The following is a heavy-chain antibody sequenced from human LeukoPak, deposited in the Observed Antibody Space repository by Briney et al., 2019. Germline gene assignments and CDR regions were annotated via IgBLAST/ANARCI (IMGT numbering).Heavy chain of an antibody. Sequence: GWSLRLSCAASGFTFSSYAMSWVRQAPRKGLEWVSASSGSCGSTYYADSVKVPCTISRDNSKNPLYLPMNTLTAEATAVYSCAKVLAPALVVRPDGFDYWGQGTLVTVSS. J-gene: IGHJ4*02. CDR3: AKVLAPALVVRPDGFDY. D-gene: IGHD3-10*01. CDR1: GFTFSSYA. V-gene: IGHV3-23*01. CDR2: SSGSCGST.